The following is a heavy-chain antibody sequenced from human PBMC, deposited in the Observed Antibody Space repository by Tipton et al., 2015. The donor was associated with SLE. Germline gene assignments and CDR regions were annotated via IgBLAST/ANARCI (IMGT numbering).Heavy chain of an antibody. J-gene: IGHJ4*02. CDR3: AKAEVDITGGVGY. D-gene: IGHD3-10*01. CDR2: IYYSGST. Sequence: TLSLTCTVSGGSISSISYYWGWIRQPPGKGLEWIGSIYYSGSTYYNPSLMSRLTISVDTSKNQFSLRLSSVTAADTAVYYCAKAEVDITGGVGYWGQGTLVTVSS. V-gene: IGHV4-39*07. CDR1: GGSISSISYY.